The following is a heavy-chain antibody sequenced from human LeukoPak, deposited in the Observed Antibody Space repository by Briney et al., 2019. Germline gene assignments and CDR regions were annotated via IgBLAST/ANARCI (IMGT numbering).Heavy chain of an antibody. D-gene: IGHD5-24*01. CDR3: ARDGYNYYYYYGMDV. J-gene: IGHJ6*02. Sequence: PSETLSLTCAVYGGSFSGYYWSWIRQSPGKGLEWIGEINHSGSTNYNPSLKSRVTISVDTSKNQFSLKLSSVTAADTAVYYCARDGYNYYYYYGMDVWGQGSTVTVSS. CDR1: GGSFSGYY. CDR2: INHSGST. V-gene: IGHV4-34*01.